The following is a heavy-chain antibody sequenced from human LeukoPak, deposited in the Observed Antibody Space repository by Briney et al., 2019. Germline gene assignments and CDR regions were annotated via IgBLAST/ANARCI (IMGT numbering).Heavy chain of an antibody. D-gene: IGHD3-10*01. J-gene: IGHJ5*02. V-gene: IGHV1-8*01. CDR2: MNPNSGNT. CDR3: ARSRVMVRGVIITNWFDP. CDR1: GYTFTSYD. Sequence: ASVKVSCKASGYTFTSYDINWVRQATGQGLEWMGWMNPNSGNTGYAQKFQGRVTMTRNTSISTAYMELSSLRSEDTAVYYCARSRVMVRGVIITNWFDPWGQGTLVTVSS.